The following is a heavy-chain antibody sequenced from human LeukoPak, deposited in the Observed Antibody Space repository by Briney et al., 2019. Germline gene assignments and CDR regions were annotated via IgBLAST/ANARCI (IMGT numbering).Heavy chain of an antibody. D-gene: IGHD2-15*01. V-gene: IGHV3-15*01. CDR3: TGRIVVVVAATPRPENYFDY. CDR2: IKSKTDGGTT. Sequence: GGSLRLSCAASGFTFSNAWMSWVRQAPGKGLEWVGRIKSKTDGGTTDYAAPVKGRFTISRDDSKNTLYLQMNSLKTEDTAVYYCTGRIVVVVAATPRPENYFDYWGQGSLVTVSS. J-gene: IGHJ4*02. CDR1: GFTFSNAW.